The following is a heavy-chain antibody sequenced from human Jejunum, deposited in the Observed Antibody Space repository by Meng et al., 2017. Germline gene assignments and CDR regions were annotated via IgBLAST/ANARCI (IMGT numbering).Heavy chain of an antibody. CDR1: GASMGSAADY. J-gene: IGHJ6*02. D-gene: IGHD6-13*01. V-gene: IGHV4-31*03. CDR3: AEEQQLAPRCCGINV. Sequence: SETLSLTCPVSGASMGSAADYWSWVRHHPAKGLEWTGYINHNGYTYYNLSLKSRATISVDRSNNQLSLKLNSVTDEDTAGYFCAEEQQLAPRCCGINVWGQGTSVTVSS. CDR2: INHNGYT.